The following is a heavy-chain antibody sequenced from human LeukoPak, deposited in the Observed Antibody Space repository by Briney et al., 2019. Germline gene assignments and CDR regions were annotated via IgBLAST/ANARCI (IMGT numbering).Heavy chain of an antibody. CDR1: GFTFSNSR. CDR3: ARDQGIAAAGPNWYFDL. D-gene: IGHD6-13*01. J-gene: IGHJ2*01. Sequence: QAGGSLRLSCAASGFTFSNSRMHWVRQAPGKGLVWVSRINSDGRSTVYADSVKGRFTISRDNAKNTLYLQMNSLRDEDTAVYYCARDQGIAAAGPNWYFDLWGRGTLVTVSS. CDR2: INSDGRST. V-gene: IGHV3-74*01.